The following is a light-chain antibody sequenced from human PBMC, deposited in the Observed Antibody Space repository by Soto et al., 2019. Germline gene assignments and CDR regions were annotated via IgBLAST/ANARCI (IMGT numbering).Light chain of an antibody. CDR2: TTS. J-gene: IGKJ1*01. Sequence: DIQMTQSPSSLSASIGDRVTITCRASQSISMYLIWYQQKPGKAPRLLIYTTSILQSGVPSRFSGSGSGTDFTLTISDLQPEDFATYYCLQAKSFPLTCGQGTKVDIK. V-gene: IGKV1-17*02. CDR1: QSISMY. CDR3: LQAKSFPLT.